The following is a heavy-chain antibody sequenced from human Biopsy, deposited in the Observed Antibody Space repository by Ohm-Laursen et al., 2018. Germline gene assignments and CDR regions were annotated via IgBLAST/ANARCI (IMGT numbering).Heavy chain of an antibody. CDR1: GFGVNTYG. V-gene: IGHV3-30*18. CDR3: VKPTTRYGDYIHYCSYYGLDV. CDR2: ISSDGTKD. D-gene: IGHD4-17*01. Sequence: SLRLSCAASGFGVNTYGMHWVRQGPGKGLEWVSVISSDGTKDLYADSVKGRFIISRDNSKNTLYLQMTSLRPEDTAVYYCVKPTTRYGDYIHYCSYYGLDVWGQGTTVTVSS. J-gene: IGHJ6*02.